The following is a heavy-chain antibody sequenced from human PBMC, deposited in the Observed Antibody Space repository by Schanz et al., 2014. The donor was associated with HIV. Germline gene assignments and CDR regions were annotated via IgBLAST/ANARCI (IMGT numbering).Heavy chain of an antibody. CDR1: GFTFSNYA. V-gene: IGHV3-30-3*01. CDR2: ISYDGSNK. D-gene: IGHD2-15*01. CDR3: ALSRPSGYGGSWYFDL. Sequence: QVQLVESGGGVVQPGRSLRLSCAVSGFTFSNYAMNWVRQAPGKGLEWVAVISYDGSNKYYADSVKGRFTISRDNSKNTLYLQMNSLRAEDTAVYYCALSRPSGYGGSWYFDLWGRGTLVAVSS. J-gene: IGHJ2*01.